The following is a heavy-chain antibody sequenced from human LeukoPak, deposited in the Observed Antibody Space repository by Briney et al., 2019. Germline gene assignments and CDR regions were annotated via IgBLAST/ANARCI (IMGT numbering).Heavy chain of an antibody. V-gene: IGHV3-7*01. CDR3: AREYYYEELDY. Sequence: GGSLRLSCAASGFTFSDYYMSWVRQAPGKGLEWVANIKQDGGEKYVDSVKGRFTISRDNAKNSLYLQMGSLRAEDMAVYYCAREYYYEELDYWGQGTLVTVSS. CDR1: GFTFSDYY. CDR2: IKQDGGEK. D-gene: IGHD3-22*01. J-gene: IGHJ4*02.